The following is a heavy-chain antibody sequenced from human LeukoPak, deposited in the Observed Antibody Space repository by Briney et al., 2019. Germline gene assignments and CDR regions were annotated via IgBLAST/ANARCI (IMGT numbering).Heavy chain of an antibody. Sequence: GGSLRLSCAASGFTFSSYWMSWVRQAPGEGLQGVANMNQDGSEKNYADSVKGRFTISRDNAKSSLYLQMNSLRAEDTAVYFCARDDLVTSSGSGWLDPWGQGTLVTVSS. CDR3: ARDDLVTSSGSGWLDP. D-gene: IGHD3-10*01. CDR1: GFTFSSYW. V-gene: IGHV3-7*03. J-gene: IGHJ5*02. CDR2: MNQDGSEK.